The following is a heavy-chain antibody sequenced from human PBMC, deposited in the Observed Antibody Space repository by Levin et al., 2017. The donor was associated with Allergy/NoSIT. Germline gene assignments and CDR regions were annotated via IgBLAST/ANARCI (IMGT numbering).Heavy chain of an antibody. CDR3: AKASGGGNSILFDY. CDR2: ISDGGDIT. Sequence: GGSLRLSCAASGFTFSSYVMTWVRQAPGKGLEWVSAISDGGDITYYADSVRGRFTISRDNSKTTLYLQMNSLRADDTAVYYCAKASGGGNSILFDYWGQGALVTVSS. D-gene: IGHD4-23*01. V-gene: IGHV3-23*01. CDR1: GFTFSSYV. J-gene: IGHJ4*02.